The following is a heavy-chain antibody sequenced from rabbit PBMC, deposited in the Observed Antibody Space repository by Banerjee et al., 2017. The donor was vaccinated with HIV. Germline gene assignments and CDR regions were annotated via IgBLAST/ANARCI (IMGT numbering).Heavy chain of an antibody. CDR1: GFSFSSSYY. CDR3: ARDLTGVIGWNFNL. D-gene: IGHD1-1*01. Sequence: QSLEESGGDLVKPGASLTLTCTASGFSFSSSYYMCWVRQAPGKGLEWIGCIYAGNSGSPYYASWAKGRFTISKTSSTTVTLQMTSLTAADTATYFCARDLTGVIGWNFNLWGPGTLVTVS. J-gene: IGHJ4*01. CDR2: IYAGNSGSP. V-gene: IGHV1S40*01.